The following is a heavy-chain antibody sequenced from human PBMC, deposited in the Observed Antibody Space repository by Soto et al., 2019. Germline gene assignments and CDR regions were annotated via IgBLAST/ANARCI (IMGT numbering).Heavy chain of an antibody. J-gene: IGHJ4*02. CDR1: GFPFSSYA. Sequence: EVQLLESGGGLVQPGGSLRLSCAASGFPFSSYAMSWVRQAPGKGLEWVSAISGSGGSTYYADSVKGRFTISRDNSKNTLYLQMNSLRAEDTAVYYCAKKGYCSGGSCYFIDYWGQGTLVTVSS. CDR2: ISGSGGST. D-gene: IGHD2-15*01. CDR3: AKKGYCSGGSCYFIDY. V-gene: IGHV3-23*01.